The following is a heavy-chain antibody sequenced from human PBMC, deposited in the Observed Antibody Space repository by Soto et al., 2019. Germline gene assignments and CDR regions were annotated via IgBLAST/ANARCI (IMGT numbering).Heavy chain of an antibody. CDR1: GLSFSDSA. CDR3: ARERSHSSSPYFDY. V-gene: IGHV3-73*01. D-gene: IGHD6-6*01. J-gene: IGHJ4*02. Sequence: GGSLRLSCAASGLSFSDSAMHWVRQASGKGLEWVGRIRSKPNNYATAYAASVNGRFTISRDDSKNTVYLQMNSLRAEDTAVYYCARERSHSSSPYFDYWGQGTLVTVSS. CDR2: IRSKPNNYAT.